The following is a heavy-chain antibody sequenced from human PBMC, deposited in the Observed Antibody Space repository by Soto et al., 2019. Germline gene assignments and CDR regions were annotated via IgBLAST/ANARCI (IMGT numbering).Heavy chain of an antibody. Sequence: PGGSLRLSCAASGFTFSSYEMTWVRQAPGKGLEWVSYISSSGSTIYYADSVKGRFTISRDNAKNSLYLQMNSLRAEDTAVYYCARNHYYYDSSGYLSRCYFDYWGQGTLVTVSS. CDR1: GFTFSSYE. CDR2: ISSSGSTI. J-gene: IGHJ4*02. D-gene: IGHD3-22*01. V-gene: IGHV3-48*03. CDR3: ARNHYYYDSSGYLSRCYFDY.